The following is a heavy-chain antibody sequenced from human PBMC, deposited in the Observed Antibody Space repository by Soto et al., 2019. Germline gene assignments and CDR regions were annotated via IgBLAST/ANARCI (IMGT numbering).Heavy chain of an antibody. CDR3: ARDHYGDYSHKPV. CDR1: GGSVSSRSYY. Sequence: SETLSLTCSVSGGSVSSRSYYWSWIRQSPGKALEWIGDIYYSGSPNYNPSLRSRVTISIDTSKNLFSLRLTSVTAADTAIYYCARDHYGDYSHKPVWGLGTLVTVSS. V-gene: IGHV4-61*01. J-gene: IGHJ4*02. CDR2: IYYSGSP. D-gene: IGHD4-17*01.